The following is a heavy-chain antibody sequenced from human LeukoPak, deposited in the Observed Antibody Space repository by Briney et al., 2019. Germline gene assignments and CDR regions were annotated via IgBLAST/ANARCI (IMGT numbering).Heavy chain of an antibody. Sequence: PSETLSLTCTVSGGSISSSSYYWGWIRQPPGKGLEWIGSIYYSGSTYYNPSLKSRVTISVDTSKNQFSLKMSSVTAADTAVYYCARDSYDFWSGHQGPFYYFDYWGQGTPVTVSS. CDR3: ARDSYDFWSGHQGPFYYFDY. J-gene: IGHJ4*02. D-gene: IGHD3-3*01. CDR2: IYYSGST. V-gene: IGHV4-39*07. CDR1: GGSISSSSYY.